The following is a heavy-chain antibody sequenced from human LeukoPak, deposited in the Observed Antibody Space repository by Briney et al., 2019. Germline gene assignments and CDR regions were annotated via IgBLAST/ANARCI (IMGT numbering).Heavy chain of an antibody. CDR3: ARGLSARLNT. Sequence: SETLPLTCAVYGGSFSGYYWSWIRQPPGKGLEWIGEINHSGSTNYNPSLKSRVTISVDTSKNQFSLKLSSVTAADTAVYYCARGLSARLNTWGQGTLVTVSS. J-gene: IGHJ5*02. CDR1: GGSFSGYY. D-gene: IGHD6-6*01. CDR2: INHSGST. V-gene: IGHV4-34*01.